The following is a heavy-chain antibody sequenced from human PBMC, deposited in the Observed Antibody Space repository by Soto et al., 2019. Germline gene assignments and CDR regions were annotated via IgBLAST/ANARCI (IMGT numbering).Heavy chain of an antibody. J-gene: IGHJ4*02. CDR3: AKVGYYDFWSGYEYSYGLTLDY. V-gene: IGHV3-30*18. CDR2: ISYDGSNK. Sequence: QVQLVESGGGVVQPGRSLRLSCAASGFTFSSYGMHWVRQAPGKGLEWVAVISYDGSNKYYADSVKGRFTISRDNSKNTLYLQMNSLRAEETAVYYCAKVGYYDFWSGYEYSYGLTLDYWGQGTLVTVSS. D-gene: IGHD3-3*01. CDR1: GFTFSSYG.